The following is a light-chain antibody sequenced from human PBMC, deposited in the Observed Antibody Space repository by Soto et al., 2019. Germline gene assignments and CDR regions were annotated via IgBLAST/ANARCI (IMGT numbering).Light chain of an antibody. V-gene: IGKV1-39*01. CDR2: AAS. Sequence: DIQMTQSPSSLSASVGDRVTITCRASQDITNFLSWYQQKPGKVPKLLIYAASSLHSGVPSRFSGSGSGTEFTLAISSLQPEDFATYYCQQGYSTRWTFGQGTKVEIK. CDR3: QQGYSTRWT. CDR1: QDITNF. J-gene: IGKJ1*01.